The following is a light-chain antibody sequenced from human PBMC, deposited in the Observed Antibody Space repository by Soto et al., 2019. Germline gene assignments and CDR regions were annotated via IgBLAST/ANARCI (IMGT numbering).Light chain of an antibody. CDR3: QYYGRSPRP. Sequence: EIVLSQSLGTLSVSPGERATLSCRASQSVTSTYLAWFQQRPGQPPRLLIYGASSRATGIPDRFIGSGSGTDFTLTINRLEPEDFAVDYCQYYGRSPRPFGQGTMVDVK. J-gene: IGKJ1*01. CDR1: QSVTSTY. CDR2: GAS. V-gene: IGKV3-20*01.